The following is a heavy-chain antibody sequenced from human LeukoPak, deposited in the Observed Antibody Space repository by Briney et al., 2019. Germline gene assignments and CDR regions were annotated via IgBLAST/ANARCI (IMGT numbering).Heavy chain of an antibody. J-gene: IGHJ5*02. D-gene: IGHD3-3*01. Sequence: QSGGSLRLSCAASGFSFSSIWMGWVRQAPGKGPEWVANIKEDGSEKFYVDSVKGRFTISRDNAKNSVYLQMNSLRAEDTAVYYCARDSPGFTIFGVVTPTPWGQGTLVTVSS. V-gene: IGHV3-7*05. CDR1: GFSFSSIW. CDR3: ARDSPGFTIFGVVTPTP. CDR2: IKEDGSEK.